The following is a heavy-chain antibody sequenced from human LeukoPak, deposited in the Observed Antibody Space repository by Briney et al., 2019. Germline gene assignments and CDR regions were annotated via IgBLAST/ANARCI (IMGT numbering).Heavy chain of an antibody. CDR2: ISRSSSYI. Sequence: GGSLRLSCAASGFTFSSYSMNRVRQAPGKGLGWVSSISRSSSYIYYADSVKGRFTISRDNAKNSLYLQMNSLRAEDTAVYYCARDREYYDSSNYEGAFDIWGQGTMVTVSS. J-gene: IGHJ3*02. CDR3: ARDREYYDSSNYEGAFDI. D-gene: IGHD3-22*01. CDR1: GFTFSSYS. V-gene: IGHV3-21*01.